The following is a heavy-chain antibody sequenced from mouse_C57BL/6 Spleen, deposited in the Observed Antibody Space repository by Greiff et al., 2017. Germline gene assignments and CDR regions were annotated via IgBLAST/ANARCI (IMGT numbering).Heavy chain of an antibody. D-gene: IGHD1-3*01. CDR2: IYPGSGSN. CDR1: GYTFTSYW. CDR3: AKGELGDAMDY. Sequence: QVQLQQPGAELVKPGASVKMSCKASGYTFTSYWITWVKQRPGQGLEWIGDIYPGSGSNNYNEKFTSKATLTVDTSSSTAYMQLSSLTSEDSAVYYCAKGELGDAMDYWGQGTSGTVSS. J-gene: IGHJ4*01. V-gene: IGHV1-55*01.